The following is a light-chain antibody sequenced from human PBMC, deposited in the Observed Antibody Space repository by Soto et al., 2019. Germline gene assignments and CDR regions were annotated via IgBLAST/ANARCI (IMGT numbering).Light chain of an antibody. J-gene: IGLJ1*01. V-gene: IGLV2-14*01. CDR3: SSYTTLSTYV. CDR2: DVR. Sequence: QSVLTQPASVSGSPGQSITISCTGTSSDVGGYNYVSWYQQHPGKAPKLMIYDVRNRPSGVSNRFSGSKSVNAASLTISGLQAEDEADYYCSSYTTLSTYVFGTGTKVTVL. CDR1: SSDVGGYNY.